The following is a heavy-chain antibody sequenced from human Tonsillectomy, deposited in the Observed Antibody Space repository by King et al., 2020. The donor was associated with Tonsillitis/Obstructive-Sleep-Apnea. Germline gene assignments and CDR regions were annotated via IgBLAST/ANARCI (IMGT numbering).Heavy chain of an antibody. CDR2: IYPGDSDT. J-gene: IGHJ4*02. Sequence: VQLVESGAEVKKPGESLKISCKGSGYRFTSYWIGWVRQMPGKGLEWMGIIYPGDSDTRYSPSFQGQVTISADKSISTAYLQWSSLKASDTAMYYCARHYGEGGYCSSGSCGALDYWGQGTLVTVSS. V-gene: IGHV5-51*01. CDR3: ARHYGEGGYCSSGSCGALDY. CDR1: GYRFTSYW. D-gene: IGHD2-15*01.